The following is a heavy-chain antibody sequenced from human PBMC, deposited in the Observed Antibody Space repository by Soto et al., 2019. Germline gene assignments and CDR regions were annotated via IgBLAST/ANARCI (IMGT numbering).Heavy chain of an antibody. J-gene: IGHJ6*02. CDR2: IIPIFGTA. CDR1: GGTFSSYA. Sequence: QVQLVQSGAEVKKPGSSVKVSCKASGGTFSSYAISWVRQAPGQGIEWMGGIIPIFGTANYAQKFQGRVTITADESTSTAYMELSSLRSEDTAVYYCARDMGYSYGNPFYYYYGMDVWGQGTTVTVSS. D-gene: IGHD5-18*01. V-gene: IGHV1-69*01. CDR3: ARDMGYSYGNPFYYYYGMDV.